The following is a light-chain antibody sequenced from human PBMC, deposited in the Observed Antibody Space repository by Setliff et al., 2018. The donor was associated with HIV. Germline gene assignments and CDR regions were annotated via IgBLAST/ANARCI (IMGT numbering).Light chain of an antibody. CDR3: SSYSRSSTFGV. CDR1: SSDIGGYDY. V-gene: IGLV2-14*03. J-gene: IGLJ1*01. Sequence: QSVLTQPASVSGSPGQSITISCTGTSSDIGGYDYVSWFQHPPGKAPKLMMSDVTKRPPGVSNRFSGSKSGNTASLTISGLQAEDEADYYCSSYSRSSTFGVFGTGTKVTV. CDR2: DVT.